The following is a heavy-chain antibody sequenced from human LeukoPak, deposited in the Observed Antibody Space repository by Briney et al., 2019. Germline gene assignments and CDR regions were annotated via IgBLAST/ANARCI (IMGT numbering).Heavy chain of an antibody. J-gene: IGHJ6*02. V-gene: IGHV4-59*08. CDR1: GGSLSSYY. Sequence: PSETLSLTCTVSGGSLSSYYWSWIRQPPGKGLEWIGYIYYSGSTNYNPSLKSRVTISVDTSKNQFSLKLSSVTAADTAVYYCARHPPRYGYGMDVWGQGTTVTVSS. CDR2: IYYSGST. D-gene: IGHD5-18*01. CDR3: ARHPPRYGYGMDV.